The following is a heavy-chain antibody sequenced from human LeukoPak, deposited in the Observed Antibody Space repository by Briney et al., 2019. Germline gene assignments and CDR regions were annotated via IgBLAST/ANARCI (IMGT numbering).Heavy chain of an antibody. CDR1: GGSFSGYY. CDR2: INHSGST. J-gene: IGHJ4*02. Sequence: PSETLSLTCAVYGGSFSGYYWSWIRQPPGKGLEWIGEINHSGSTNYNPSLKSRVTISVDTSKNQFSLKLSSVTAADTAVYYCVRRDYDILTGYLEFDYWGQGTLVTVSS. CDR3: VRRDYDILTGYLEFDY. V-gene: IGHV4-34*01. D-gene: IGHD3-9*01.